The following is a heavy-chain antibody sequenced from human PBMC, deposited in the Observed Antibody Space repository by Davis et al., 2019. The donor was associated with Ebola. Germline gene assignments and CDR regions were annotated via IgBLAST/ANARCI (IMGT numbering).Heavy chain of an antibody. J-gene: IGHJ4*02. Sequence: PGGSLRLSCAASGFAFSSYSLSWVRQAPGKGLEWVSSISGSGGITYYADSVKGRFTISRDNSKNTLYLQMNSLRAEGTALYYCAKTPGYCSSTTCYYYFDSWGQGTLVTVSS. CDR1: GFAFSSYS. CDR3: AKTPGYCSSTTCYYYFDS. CDR2: ISGSGGIT. V-gene: IGHV3-23*01. D-gene: IGHD2-2*01.